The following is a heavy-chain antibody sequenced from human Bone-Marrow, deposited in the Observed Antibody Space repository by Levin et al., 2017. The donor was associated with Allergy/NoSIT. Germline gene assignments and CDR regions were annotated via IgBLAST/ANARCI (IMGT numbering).Heavy chain of an antibody. CDR1: DDSITSDDYY. Sequence: SETLSLTCTVSDDSITSDDYYWTWIRRPPGMGLESIGYTFYSGSTSYSPSLKGRINISVNISKNQFSLKLTSGTAADTAEYYCARATYKGSSLDYWGQGMLVTVSS. CDR3: ARATYKGSSLDY. V-gene: IGHV4-30-4*01. CDR2: TFYSGST. D-gene: IGHD6-6*01. J-gene: IGHJ4*02.